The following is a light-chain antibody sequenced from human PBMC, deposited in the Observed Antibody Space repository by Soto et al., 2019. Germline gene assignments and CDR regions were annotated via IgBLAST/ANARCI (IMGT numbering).Light chain of an antibody. Sequence: SLLTQPPSASGSTVQSVTISCTGTKNNIGVYDFVSWYQHHPGKAPRLIIYEGVQRPSGVPDRFSGSKSGNTASLNVSGLQAADEADYFCKSYAGSNTYVFGSGTQVTVL. J-gene: IGLJ1*01. CDR3: KSYAGSNTYV. CDR1: KNNIGVYDF. CDR2: EGV. V-gene: IGLV2-8*01.